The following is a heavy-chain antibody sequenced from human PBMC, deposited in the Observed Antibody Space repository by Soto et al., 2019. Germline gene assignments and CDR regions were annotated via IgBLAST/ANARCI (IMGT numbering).Heavy chain of an antibody. J-gene: IGHJ4*02. CDR2: ISYDGSNK. CDR1: GFTFSSYA. D-gene: IGHD6-13*01. Sequence: QVQLVESGGGVVQPGRSLRLSCAASGFTFSSYAMHWVRQAPGKGLEWVAVISYDGSNKYYADSVKGRFTISRDNSKNTMYVQMNSPRAEDTAVYYCAREAESLDYWGQGTLVTVSS. V-gene: IGHV3-30-3*01. CDR3: AREAESLDY.